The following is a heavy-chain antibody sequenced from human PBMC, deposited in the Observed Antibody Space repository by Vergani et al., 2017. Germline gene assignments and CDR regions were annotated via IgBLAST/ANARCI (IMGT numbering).Heavy chain of an antibody. CDR2: SKSTFERGTT. D-gene: IGHD2-15*01. CDR1: GFSLRNAW. V-gene: IGHV3-15*07. CDR3: AXDPGVYCSGCSCDPSDWYYGMDV. Sequence: EVTLVESGGGIVKPGGSLRLSCVASGFSLRNAWMNWVRRTQGKGLAGVGRSKSTFERGTTDYAAAVKGRFTISRDDSKNTLFLQMNGLRAEDTAVYYCAXDPGVYCSGCSCDPSDWYYGMDVWGQGTTVTVSS. J-gene: IGHJ6*02.